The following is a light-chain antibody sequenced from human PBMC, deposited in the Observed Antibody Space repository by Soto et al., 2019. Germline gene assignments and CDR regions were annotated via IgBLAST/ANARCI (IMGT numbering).Light chain of an antibody. CDR3: TSYAGSNIWV. V-gene: IGLV2-8*01. J-gene: IGLJ3*02. Sequence: QSVLTQPPSASGSPGQSVTISCTGTSSDVGGYHYVSWYQQYPGKAPKLMIYEVSKRPSGVPDRFSGSKSGKTASLTVSGLQPEDEADYYCTSYAGSNIWVFGGGTKVTVL. CDR1: SSDVGGYHY. CDR2: EVS.